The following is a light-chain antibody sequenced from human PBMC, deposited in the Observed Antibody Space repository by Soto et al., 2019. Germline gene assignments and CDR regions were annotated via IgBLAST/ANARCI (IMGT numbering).Light chain of an antibody. Sequence: DIVMTQSPDSLAVSLGERATINCKSSQSVLYSSNNKDYLAWYQQKPGQPPKVLIYWASTRESGVPDRFSGSGSGTDFTLTISRLQAEDVAVYYCQQYYSSLPTFGGGTKVEIK. CDR2: WAS. CDR3: QQYYSSLPT. V-gene: IGKV4-1*01. CDR1: QSVLYSSNNKDY. J-gene: IGKJ4*01.